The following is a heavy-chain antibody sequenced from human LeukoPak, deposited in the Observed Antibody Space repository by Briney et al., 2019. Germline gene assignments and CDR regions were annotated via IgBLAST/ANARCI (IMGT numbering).Heavy chain of an antibody. V-gene: IGHV3-30*03. Sequence: PGGSLRLSCAASGFTFSNYAMHWVRQAPGKGLERVTLISYDGTNKYYADSVKGRFNISRDNSKNPLYLQMGSLRSEDTAVYYCARRRAYDFWSGHRPFDPWGQGTLVTVSS. CDR2: ISYDGTNK. CDR3: ARRRAYDFWSGHRPFDP. CDR1: GFTFSNYA. D-gene: IGHD3-3*01. J-gene: IGHJ5*02.